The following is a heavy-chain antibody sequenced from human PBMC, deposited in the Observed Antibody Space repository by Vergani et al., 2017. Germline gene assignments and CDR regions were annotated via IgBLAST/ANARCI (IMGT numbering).Heavy chain of an antibody. V-gene: IGHV3-9*01. D-gene: IGHD6-19*01. Sequence: EVQLVESGGGLVQPGRSLRLSCAASGFTFDDYAMHWVRQAPGKGLEWVSGISWNSGSIGYADSVKGRFTISRDNAKNSLYLQMNSLRAEDTALYYCAKDISPYSSGWHDAFDIWGQGTMVTVSS. CDR2: ISWNSGSI. J-gene: IGHJ3*02. CDR3: AKDISPYSSGWHDAFDI. CDR1: GFTFDDYA.